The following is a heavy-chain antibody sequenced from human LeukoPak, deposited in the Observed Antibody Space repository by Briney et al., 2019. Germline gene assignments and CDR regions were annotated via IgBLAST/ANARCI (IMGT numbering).Heavy chain of an antibody. D-gene: IGHD3-10*01. J-gene: IGHJ4*02. CDR1: GFTFSSDA. V-gene: IGHV3-23*01. CDR2: ISGSVGST. CDR3: ANNHYYYDSGSYYKVDY. Sequence: GGSLRLSCAASGFTFSSDAMSRGRQAPGKGLEGGSAISGSVGSTYYTDSVKGRFTISRDNSKNTLYLQMNSLIAEETAVYYCANNHYYYDSGSYYKVDYWGQGTLVTVSP.